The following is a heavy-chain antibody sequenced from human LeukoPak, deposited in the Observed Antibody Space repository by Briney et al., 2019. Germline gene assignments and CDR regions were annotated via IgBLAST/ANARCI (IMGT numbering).Heavy chain of an antibody. D-gene: IGHD1-26*01. V-gene: IGHV1-2*02. CDR3: ASYRTTSTIRNY. Sequence: APVKVSCKASGYTFTGYYMHWVRQAPGQGLEWMGWINPNSGGTNYAQKFQGRVTMTRDTSISTAYMELSRLRSDDTAVYYCASYRTTSTIRNYWGQGTLVTVSS. CDR1: GYTFTGYY. CDR2: INPNSGGT. J-gene: IGHJ4*02.